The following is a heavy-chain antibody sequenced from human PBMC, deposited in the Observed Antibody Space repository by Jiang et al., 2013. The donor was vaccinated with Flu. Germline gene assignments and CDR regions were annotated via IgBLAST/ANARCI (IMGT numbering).Heavy chain of an antibody. V-gene: IGHV1-2*04. Sequence: SGAEVKKPGASVKVSCKASGYTFTGYYMHWVRQAPGQGLEWMGWINPNSGGTNYAQKFQGWVTMTRDTSISTAYMELSRLRSDDTAVYYCARGYVDTAMVDAFDIWGQGTMVTVSS. CDR1: GYTFTGYY. J-gene: IGHJ3*02. CDR3: ARGYVDTAMVDAFDI. D-gene: IGHD5-18*01. CDR2: INPNSGGT.